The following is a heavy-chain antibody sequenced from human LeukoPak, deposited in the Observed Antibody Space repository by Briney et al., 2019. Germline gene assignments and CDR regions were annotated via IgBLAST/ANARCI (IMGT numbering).Heavy chain of an antibody. CDR2: IWHDGSDE. CDR1: GFNFNTYG. CDR3: AGEVVRDVSGVDYTWLDP. J-gene: IGHJ5*02. V-gene: IGHV3-33*01. Sequence: GRSLRLSCAASGFNFNTYGMHWVRQTPGKGLEWVAVIWHDGSDEYYADSVKGRFTISRDNSKSLVYLQMDSLRDEDTAVYYCAGEVVRDVSGVDYTWLDPWGQGTLVFV. D-gene: IGHD2-8*01.